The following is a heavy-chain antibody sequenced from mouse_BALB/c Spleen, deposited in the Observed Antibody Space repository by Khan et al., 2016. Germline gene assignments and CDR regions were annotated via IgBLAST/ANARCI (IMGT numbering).Heavy chain of an antibody. CDR3: AKNGGNSYAMDY. D-gene: IGHD1-1*02. Sequence: QVQLKESGPGLVQPSQSLSITCTVSGFSLTSYGVHWVRQSPGKGLEWLGVIWRGGSTDYNAAFMSRLSITKDNSKSQVFFKMNSLQADDTAIYXSAKNGGNSYAMDYWGQGTSVTVSS. J-gene: IGHJ4*01. CDR2: IWRGGST. CDR1: GFSLTSYG. V-gene: IGHV2-5*01.